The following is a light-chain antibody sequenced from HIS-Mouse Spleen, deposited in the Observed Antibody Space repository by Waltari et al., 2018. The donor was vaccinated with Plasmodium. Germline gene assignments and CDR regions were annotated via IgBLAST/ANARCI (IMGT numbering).Light chain of an antibody. V-gene: IGKV3-15*01. CDR1: QSVSSN. CDR3: QQYNNWPRGT. CDR2: GAS. Sequence: EIVMTQSPATLSVSPGERATLSCRASQSVSSNLAWYQQKPGQAPRLTIYGASTRATGIPARFSGRGSGTEFTLTISSMQSEDFAVYYCQQYNNWPRGTFGQGTKVEIK. J-gene: IGKJ1*01.